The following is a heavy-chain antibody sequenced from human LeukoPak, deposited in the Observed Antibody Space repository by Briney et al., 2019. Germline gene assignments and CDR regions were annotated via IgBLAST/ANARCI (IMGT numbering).Heavy chain of an antibody. V-gene: IGHV4-59*11. D-gene: IGHD3-3*01. J-gene: IGHJ3*02. CDR1: GGSISSHY. CDR2: IYYSGST. CDR3: ARETKVPLWSGYFDAFDI. Sequence: SETLSRTCTVSGGSISSHYGSWIRQPPGKGLEWIGSIYYSGSTNYNPSLKSRVTISLHTSNNHFSLKLSSVTAADTAVYYCARETKVPLWSGYFDAFDIWGQGTMVTVSS.